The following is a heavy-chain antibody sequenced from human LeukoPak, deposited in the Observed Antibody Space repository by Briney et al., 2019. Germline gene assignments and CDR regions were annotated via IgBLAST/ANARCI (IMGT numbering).Heavy chain of an antibody. Sequence: GGSLRLSCAASGFMFSSNWMSWVRQAPGKGLEWVGRIRSNSDGGTIDYAAPVKGRFTLSRDDSKTTLYLQMNSLQTEDTAVYYCATDFYDSTWGQGTLVTVSS. D-gene: IGHD3-22*01. CDR2: IRSNSDGGTI. CDR1: GFMFSSNW. CDR3: ATDFYDST. V-gene: IGHV3-15*01. J-gene: IGHJ5*02.